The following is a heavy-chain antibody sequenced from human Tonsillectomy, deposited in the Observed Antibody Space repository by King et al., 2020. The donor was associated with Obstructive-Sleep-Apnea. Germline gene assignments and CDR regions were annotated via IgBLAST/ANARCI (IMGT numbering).Heavy chain of an antibody. CDR2: IYHSGVT. CDR3: AAYYGDHGRGFRY. CDR1: SFSISGYY. V-gene: IGHV4-38-2*02. J-gene: IGHJ4*02. Sequence: QLQESGPGLVKPSETLSLTCTVSSFSISGYYWAWIRQPPGKGLEWIGNIYHSGVTFYNPSLKSRVTISVDTSNNQFSLKLTSVTAADTAVYYCAAYYGDHGRGFRYWGQGALVTVSS. D-gene: IGHD4-17*01.